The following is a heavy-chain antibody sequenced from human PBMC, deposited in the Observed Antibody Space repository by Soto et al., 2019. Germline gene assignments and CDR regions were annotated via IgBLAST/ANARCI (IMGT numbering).Heavy chain of an antibody. CDR2: IYYSGST. V-gene: IGHV4-30-4*01. CDR1: GGSISSGDYY. CDR3: ARDGITRRSSWYTTNYYYYGMDV. D-gene: IGHD6-13*01. Sequence: SETLSLTCTVSGGSISSGDYYWSWIRQPPGKGLEWIGYIYYSGSTYYNPSLKSRVTISVDTSKNQFSLKLSSVTAADTAVYYCARDGITRRSSWYTTNYYYYGMDVWGQGTTVTVSS. J-gene: IGHJ6*02.